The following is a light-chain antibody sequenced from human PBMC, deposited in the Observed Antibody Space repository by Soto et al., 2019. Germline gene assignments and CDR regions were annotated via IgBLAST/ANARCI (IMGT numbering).Light chain of an antibody. J-gene: IGKJ4*01. Sequence: EIVLTQSPATLSLYPGDRATLSCRASQSVSSYLAWYQQKPGQAPRLLIYDASNRATGIPDRFSGSGSGTDFTITSTSLEPEDFAVYYCQQRSNWPSTFGGGTKVEIK. V-gene: IGKV3-11*01. CDR2: DAS. CDR3: QQRSNWPST. CDR1: QSVSSY.